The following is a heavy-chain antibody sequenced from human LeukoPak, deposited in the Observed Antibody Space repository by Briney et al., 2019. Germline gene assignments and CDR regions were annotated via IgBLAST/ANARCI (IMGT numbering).Heavy chain of an antibody. J-gene: IGHJ4*02. D-gene: IGHD3-9*01. V-gene: IGHV4-59*01. CDR2: IYYSGST. Sequence: SETLSLTCTVSGGSISSYYWSWIRQPPGKGLEWIGYIYYSGSTNYNPSLKSRVTISVDTSKNQFSLKLSSVTAADTAVYYCASFDSLTKNPDYWGQGTLVTVSS. CDR3: ASFDSLTKNPDY. CDR1: GGSISSYY.